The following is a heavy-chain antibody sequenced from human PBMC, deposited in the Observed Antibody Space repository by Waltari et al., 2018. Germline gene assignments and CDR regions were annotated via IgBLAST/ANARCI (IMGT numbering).Heavy chain of an antibody. J-gene: IGHJ4*02. D-gene: IGHD4-17*01. Sequence: QVQLQESGPGLVKPSETLSLTCTVSGGSISSYYWSWIRQPPGNGLEWIGYIYYSGSNHYNPSLKSRVTISVDTSKNQFSLKLSSVTAADTAVYYCARETVTTGALDYWGQGTLVTVSS. V-gene: IGHV4-59*01. CDR2: IYYSGSN. CDR1: GGSISSYY. CDR3: ARETVTTGALDY.